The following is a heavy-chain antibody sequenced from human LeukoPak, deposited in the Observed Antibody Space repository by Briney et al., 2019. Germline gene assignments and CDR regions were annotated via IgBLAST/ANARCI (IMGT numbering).Heavy chain of an antibody. CDR3: AGPSYHYDSSGLTDY. D-gene: IGHD3-22*01. J-gene: IGHJ4*02. CDR2: IYHSGST. V-gene: IGHV4-38-2*02. CDR1: GYSISSGYY. Sequence: SETLSLTCTVSGYSISSGYYWGWIRQPPGKGLEWIGSIYHSGSTYYNPSLKSRVTISVDTSKNQFSLKLSSVTAADTAVYYCAGPSYHYDSSGLTDYWGQGTLVTVSS.